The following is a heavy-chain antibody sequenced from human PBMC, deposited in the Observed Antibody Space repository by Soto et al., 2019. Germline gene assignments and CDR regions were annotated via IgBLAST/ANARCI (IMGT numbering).Heavy chain of an antibody. D-gene: IGHD1-26*01. V-gene: IGHV3-48*02. J-gene: IGHJ4*02. CDR2: ISSLSSPR. CDR1: GFTFGGYS. CDR3: VREDILGARSFDY. Sequence: LRLSCAASGFTFGGYSMNWVRQAPGKGLEWISYISSLSSPRYYAESVEGRFIISRDNAKNSLFLQMNSLRDEDTAVYFCVREDILGARSFDYWGQGTRVTVSS.